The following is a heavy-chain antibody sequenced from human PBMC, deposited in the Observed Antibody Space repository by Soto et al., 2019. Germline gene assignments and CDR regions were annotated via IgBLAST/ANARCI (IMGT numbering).Heavy chain of an antibody. V-gene: IGHV3-23*01. J-gene: IGHJ4*02. CDR2: ISGSGGAT. CDR1: GFSFSSSA. D-gene: IGHD6-13*01. CDR3: AKGRYSSSWYTLLDY. Sequence: EVQLLESGGGLVQPGGSLRLSCADSGFSFSSSAMTWVRQAPGKGLEWVSVISGSGGATYYADSVKGRFTISRDNSKNTLYLQMNSLSAEDTAVYYCAKGRYSSSWYTLLDYWGQGTLVTVSS.